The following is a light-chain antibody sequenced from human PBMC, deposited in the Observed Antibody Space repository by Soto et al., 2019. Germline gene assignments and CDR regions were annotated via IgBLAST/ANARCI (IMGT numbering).Light chain of an antibody. Sequence: QSALTQPASVSGSPGQSITIFCSGTSSDVGAYKFVSWYRHHPGEAPQVMIYEVSNRPSGVSNRFSGSKSGNTASLTISGLQPEDEGDYYCSSYTSTSTPWVFGGGTKLTVL. CDR3: SSYTSTSTPWV. CDR1: SSDVGAYKF. V-gene: IGLV2-14*01. J-gene: IGLJ3*02. CDR2: EVS.